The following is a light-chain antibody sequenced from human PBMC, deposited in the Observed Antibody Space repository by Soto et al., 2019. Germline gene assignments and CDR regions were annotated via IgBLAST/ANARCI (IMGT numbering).Light chain of an antibody. V-gene: IGLV1-47*01. Sequence: QSVLTQPPSASGTPGQRVTISCSGSSSNIGSNYVYWYQQLPGTAPKLLIYRNNQRPSGVPDRFSGSKSGTSASLAISGLRSEDEADYYCAARWVFGGGTKVTVL. CDR2: RNN. J-gene: IGLJ2*01. CDR3: AARWV. CDR1: SSNIGSNY.